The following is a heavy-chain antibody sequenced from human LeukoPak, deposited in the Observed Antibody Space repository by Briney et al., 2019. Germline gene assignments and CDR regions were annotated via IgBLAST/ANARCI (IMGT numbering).Heavy chain of an antibody. CDR2: MSYDGSNK. J-gene: IGHJ3*02. CDR1: GFTFSSYA. D-gene: IGHD6-13*01. V-gene: IGHV3-30*04. CDR3: ARDPPGSSWAPYAFDI. Sequence: PGGSLRLSCAASGFTFSSYAMHWVRQAPGKGLEWVAVMSYDGSNKYYADSVKGRFTISRDNSKNTLYLQMNSLRAEDTAVYYCARDPPGSSWAPYAFDIWGQGTMVTVSS.